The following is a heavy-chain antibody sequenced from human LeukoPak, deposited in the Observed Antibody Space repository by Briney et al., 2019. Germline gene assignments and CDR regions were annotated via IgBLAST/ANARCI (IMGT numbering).Heavy chain of an antibody. J-gene: IGHJ6*02. CDR2: ISYDGSNK. CDR1: GFTFSSYG. Sequence: GGSLRLSCAASGFTFSSYGMHWVRQAPGKGLEWVAVISYDGSNKYYADSVKGRFTISRDNSKNTLYLQMNSLRAEDTAVYYCARKLHSSSWYGYYYYGMDVWGQGTTVTVSS. V-gene: IGHV3-30*03. CDR3: ARKLHSSSWYGYYYYGMDV. D-gene: IGHD6-13*01.